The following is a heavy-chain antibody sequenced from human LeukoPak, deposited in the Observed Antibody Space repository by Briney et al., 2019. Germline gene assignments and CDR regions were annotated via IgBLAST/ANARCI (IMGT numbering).Heavy chain of an antibody. D-gene: IGHD3-10*02. CDR2: ISSSGSTI. CDR1: GFTFSSYE. J-gene: IGHJ6*04. V-gene: IGHV3-48*03. CDR3: ADLHIPMLGGV. Sequence: GGSLRLSCAASGFTFSSYEMNWVRQAPGKGLEWVSYISSSGSTIYYADSVKGRFTISRDNAKNSLYLQMNSLRAEDTAVYYCADLHIPMLGGVWGEGTTVTISS.